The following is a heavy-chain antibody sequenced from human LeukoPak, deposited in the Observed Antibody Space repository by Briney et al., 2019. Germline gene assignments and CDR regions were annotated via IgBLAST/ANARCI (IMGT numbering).Heavy chain of an antibody. Sequence: ASVKVSCKASGYTXTSYYMHWVRQAPGQGLEWMGIINPSGGSTSYAQKFQGRVTMTRDTSTSTVYMELSSLRSEDTAVYYCARGSGITIFGVVIYLDYWGQGTLVTVSS. CDR3: ARGSGITIFGVVIYLDY. V-gene: IGHV1-46*01. D-gene: IGHD3-3*01. CDR2: INPSGGST. CDR1: GYTXTSYY. J-gene: IGHJ4*02.